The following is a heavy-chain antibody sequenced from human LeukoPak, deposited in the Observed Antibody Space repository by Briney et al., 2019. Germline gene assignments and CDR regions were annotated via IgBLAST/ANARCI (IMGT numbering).Heavy chain of an antibody. V-gene: IGHV3-7*01. CDR1: GFTFSNYW. J-gene: IGHJ4*02. CDR2: IKQDGSEK. CDR3: AREWRGSCYF. Sequence: GSLRLSCAASGFTFSNYWMSWVRQAPGKGLGWVANIKQDGSEKHYVDSVKGRFTISRDNAKDSLYLQMNSLRAEDTAVYYCAREWRGSCYFRGQGTLVTVSS. D-gene: IGHD2-15*01.